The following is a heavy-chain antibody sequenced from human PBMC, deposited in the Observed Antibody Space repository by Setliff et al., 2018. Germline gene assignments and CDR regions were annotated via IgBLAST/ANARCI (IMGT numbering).Heavy chain of an antibody. V-gene: IGHV2-5*01. Sequence: SGPTLVNPPQTLTLTCTFSSTSLVGVGWIRQPPGKALEWLALIYWNDEKRYSPSLKSRLTITKDTSKNQVVLTMTNMEPVDTATYYCAHIAGGGNSPPPDYWRQGTLVTVSS. CDR3: AHIAGGGNSPPPDY. CDR2: IYWNDEK. CDR1: STSLVG. D-gene: IGHD2-21*01. J-gene: IGHJ4*02.